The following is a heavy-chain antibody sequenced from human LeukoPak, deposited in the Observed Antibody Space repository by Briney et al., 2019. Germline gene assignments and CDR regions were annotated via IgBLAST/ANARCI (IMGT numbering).Heavy chain of an antibody. CDR1: GFTFSSYS. V-gene: IGHV3-21*04. CDR3: AKYSGSGSPYFDY. J-gene: IGHJ4*02. Sequence: PGGSLRLSCAASGFTFSSYSMNWVRQAPGKGLEWVSSISSSSRDIYYADSLKGRFTISRDSSKNTLSLQMNGLRADDTAVYYCAKYSGSGSPYFDYWGQGTLVTVSS. CDR2: ISSSSRDI. D-gene: IGHD3-10*01.